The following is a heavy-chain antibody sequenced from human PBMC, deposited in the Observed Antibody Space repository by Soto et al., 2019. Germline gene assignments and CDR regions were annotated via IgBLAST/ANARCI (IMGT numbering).Heavy chain of an antibody. Sequence: QVQLVQSGAEVKKPGSSVKVSCKASGGTFSSYTISWVRQAPGQGLEWLGRIIPILGIANYAQKCQGRVTITADKSTSTAYMELSSLRSEDTAVYYCARQGKDIVVVVAASGAFDIWGQGTMVTVSS. V-gene: IGHV1-69*02. CDR1: GGTFSSYT. D-gene: IGHD2-15*01. J-gene: IGHJ3*02. CDR3: ARQGKDIVVVVAASGAFDI. CDR2: IIPILGIA.